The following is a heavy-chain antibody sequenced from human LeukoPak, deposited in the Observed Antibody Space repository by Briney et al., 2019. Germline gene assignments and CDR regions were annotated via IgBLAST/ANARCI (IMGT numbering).Heavy chain of an antibody. J-gene: IGHJ4*02. V-gene: IGHV3-21*01. CDR3: AREIFWSGYYSNLHFDY. D-gene: IGHD3-3*01. Sequence: TGGSLRLSCVASEFTFSSYNMNWVRQAPGKGLEWVSSISSSGSYIYYADAVKGRFTISRDNAKNSLYLQMNSLRAEDTAVYYCAREIFWSGYYSNLHFDYWGRGTPVTVSS. CDR1: EFTFSSYN. CDR2: ISSSGSYI.